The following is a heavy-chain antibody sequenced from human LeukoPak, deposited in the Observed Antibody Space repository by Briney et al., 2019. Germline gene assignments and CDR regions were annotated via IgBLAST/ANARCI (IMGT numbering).Heavy chain of an antibody. V-gene: IGHV1-18*01. Sequence: ASVKVSCKASGYTFTSYGISWVRQAPGQGLEGMGWISAYNGNTNYAQKLQRRVTMTTETSTSKAYMELRSLRSDDTAVYYCARDVRAAAGTRTFYYYYGMDVWGQGTTVTASS. CDR1: GYTFTSYG. CDR3: ARDVRAAAGTRTFYYYYGMDV. CDR2: ISAYNGNT. J-gene: IGHJ6*02. D-gene: IGHD6-13*01.